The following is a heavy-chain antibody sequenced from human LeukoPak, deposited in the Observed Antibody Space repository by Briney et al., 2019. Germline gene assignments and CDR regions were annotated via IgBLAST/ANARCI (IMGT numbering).Heavy chain of an antibody. CDR1: GYTFTNHY. D-gene: IGHD1-26*01. Sequence: ASVKVSCKASGYTFTNHYMHWVRQAPGQGLEWMGILNPNDGHTTYAQMFQGRVTMTRDTSPNTVYMELSSLRYEDTAVYFCARLSSGSYTRGTFDIWSQGKLVTVSS. V-gene: IGHV1-46*01. J-gene: IGHJ3*02. CDR2: LNPNDGHT. CDR3: ARLSSGSYTRGTFDI.